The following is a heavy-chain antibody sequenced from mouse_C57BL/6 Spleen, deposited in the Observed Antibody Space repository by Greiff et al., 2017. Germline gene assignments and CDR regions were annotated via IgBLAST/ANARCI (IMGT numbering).Heavy chain of an antibody. V-gene: IGHV1-64*01. J-gene: IGHJ2*01. CDR2: IHPNSGST. D-gene: IGHD1-1*01. CDR1: GYTFTSYW. Sequence: QVQLQQPGAELVKPGASVKLSCKASGYTFTSYWMHWVKQRPGQGLEWIGMIHPNSGSTNYNEKFKSKATLTVDKSSSTAYMQLSSLTSEDSAVYYCAGNPLLGGSSHPDYWGQGTTLTVSS. CDR3: AGNPLLGGSSHPDY.